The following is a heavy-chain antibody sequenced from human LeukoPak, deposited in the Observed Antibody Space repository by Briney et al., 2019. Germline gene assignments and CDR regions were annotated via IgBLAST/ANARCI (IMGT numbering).Heavy chain of an antibody. J-gene: IGHJ3*02. CDR3: ARFMTIVTTLGRRAFDI. CDR1: GGSFSGYY. CDR2: INHSGST. Sequence: SETLSLTCAVYGGSFSGYYWSWIRQPPGKGLEWIGEINHSGSTNYNPSLKSRVTISVDTSKNQFSLKLSSVTAADTAVYYCARFMTIVTTLGRRAFDIWGQGTMVTVS. V-gene: IGHV4-34*01. D-gene: IGHD4-4*01.